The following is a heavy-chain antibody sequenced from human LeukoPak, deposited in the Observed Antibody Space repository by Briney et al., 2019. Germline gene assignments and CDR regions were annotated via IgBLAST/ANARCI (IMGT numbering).Heavy chain of an antibody. CDR3: AKYDSSGSYFDF. J-gene: IGHJ4*02. V-gene: IGHV3-23*01. CDR1: GFTFSSYA. CDR2: IRGSGVRT. Sequence: GGSLRLSCAASGFTFSSYAMSWVRQAPGKGLEWVSAIRGSGVRTDYADSVKGRFTISRDNSKNTLYLQMNSLSAEDTAIFYCAKYDSSGSYFDFWGQGALVTVSS. D-gene: IGHD1-26*01.